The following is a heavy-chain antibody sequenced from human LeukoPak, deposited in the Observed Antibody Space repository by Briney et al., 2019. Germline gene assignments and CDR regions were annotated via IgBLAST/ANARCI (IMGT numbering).Heavy chain of an antibody. V-gene: IGHV1-18*01. CDR2: ISAYNGNT. D-gene: IGHD6-19*01. CDR1: GYTFTSYG. CDR3: ARVPVAGTMWFDP. Sequence: ASARVSCKASGYTFTSYGISWVRQAPGQGLEWMGWISAYNGNTNYAQKLQGRVTMTTDTSTSTAYMELRSLRSDDTAVYYCARVPVAGTMWFDPWGQGTLVTVSS. J-gene: IGHJ5*02.